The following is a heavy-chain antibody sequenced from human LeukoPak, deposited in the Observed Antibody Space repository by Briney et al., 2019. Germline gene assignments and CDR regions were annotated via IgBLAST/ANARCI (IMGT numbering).Heavy chain of an antibody. CDR2: IDYSGSS. V-gene: IGHV4-59*13. Sequence: PSETLSLTCSVSGGSISSYSWTWIRQPPGKGLEWIGFIDYSGSSTYNPSLKSRVTISADPSTNHFSPNLTSVTAADTAVYYCAREGDSGGSGRFDPWGQGTLVTVSS. J-gene: IGHJ5*02. CDR1: GGSISSYS. CDR3: AREGDSGGSGRFDP. D-gene: IGHD3-22*01.